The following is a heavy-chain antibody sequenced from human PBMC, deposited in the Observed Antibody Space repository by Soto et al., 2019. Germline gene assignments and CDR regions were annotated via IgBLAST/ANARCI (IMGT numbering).Heavy chain of an antibody. CDR3: ARRATISKVYWFAP. J-gene: IGHJ5*02. CDR2: INSDGSST. CDR1: GFIFSTYD. V-gene: IGHV3-74*01. D-gene: IGHD2-2*01. Sequence: GGSLRLSCAGSGFIFSTYDMSWVRQAPGKGLVWVSRINSDGSSTSYADSVKGRFTISRDNAKNTLYLQMNSLRVEDTALYYCARRATISKVYWFAPWGQGTLATVSS.